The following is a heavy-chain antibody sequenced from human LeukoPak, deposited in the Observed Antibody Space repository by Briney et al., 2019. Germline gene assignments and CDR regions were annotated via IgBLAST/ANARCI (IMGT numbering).Heavy chain of an antibody. CDR1: GGSISSGDYY. CDR2: IYYSGST. D-gene: IGHD2-2*01. CDR3: ARSPSLVPAAARFDP. V-gene: IGHV4-30-4*08. J-gene: IGHJ5*02. Sequence: SGTLSLTCTVSGGSISSGDYYWSWIRQPPGKGLEWIGYIYYSGSTYYNPSLKSRVTISVDTSKNQFSLKLSSVTAADTAVYYCARSPSLVPAAARFDPWGQGTLVTVSS.